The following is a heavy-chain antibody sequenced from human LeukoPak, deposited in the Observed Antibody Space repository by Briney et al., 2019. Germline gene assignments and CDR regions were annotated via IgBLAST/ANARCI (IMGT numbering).Heavy chain of an antibody. CDR1: GFTFSSYS. Sequence: PGGSLRLSCAASGFTFSSYSMNWVRQAPGKGLEWVSSISSSSSYIYYADSVKGRFTISRDNSENMLYLEVISLTADDTAAYYCAKDDAWLRFGEWSQGTLVTVSS. CDR2: ISSSSSYI. J-gene: IGHJ4*02. V-gene: IGHV3-21*04. CDR3: AKDDAWLRFGE. D-gene: IGHD3-10*01.